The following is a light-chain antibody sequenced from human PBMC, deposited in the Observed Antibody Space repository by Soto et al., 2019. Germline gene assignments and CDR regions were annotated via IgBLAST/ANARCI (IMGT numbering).Light chain of an antibody. J-gene: IGLJ1*01. CDR3: QVWDSDVLHHV. V-gene: IGLV3-21*02. CDR2: DDD. CDR1: NIGSKN. Sequence: ELTQSPSVSVAPGQTARITCGGNNIGSKNVHWFQQRPGQAPVLVVFDDDDRPSGIPDRFSGSNSGNTATLTISRVEAGDEADYYCQVWDSDVLHHVFGTGTKLTVL.